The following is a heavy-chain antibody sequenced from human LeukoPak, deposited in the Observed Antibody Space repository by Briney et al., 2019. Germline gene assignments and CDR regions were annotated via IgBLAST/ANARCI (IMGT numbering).Heavy chain of an antibody. J-gene: IGHJ4*02. CDR2: ISYDGSNK. CDR1: GFTLSNYG. D-gene: IGHD4-17*01. CDR3: ASNTVTTLFDY. Sequence: GGSLRLSCAASGFTLSNYGMQWVRQAPGKGLEWVAVISYDGSNKYYADSVKGRFTISRDNSKNTLYLQMNSLRAEDTAVYYCASNTVTTLFDYWGQGTLVTVSS. V-gene: IGHV3-30*03.